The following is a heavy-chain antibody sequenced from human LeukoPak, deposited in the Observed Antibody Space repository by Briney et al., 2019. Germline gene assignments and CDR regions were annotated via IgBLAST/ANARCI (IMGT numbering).Heavy chain of an antibody. CDR3: AKGIAAAGEIDY. CDR1: GFTFSSYA. J-gene: IGHJ4*02. D-gene: IGHD6-13*01. Sequence: GGSLRLSCAASGFTFSSYAMSWVRQAPGKGLEWVSIISGSGDTTYYADSVKDRFTISRDNSKNTLYLQMNSLRAEDTAVYYCAKGIAAAGEIDYWGQGTLVTVSS. CDR2: ISGSGDTT. V-gene: IGHV3-23*01.